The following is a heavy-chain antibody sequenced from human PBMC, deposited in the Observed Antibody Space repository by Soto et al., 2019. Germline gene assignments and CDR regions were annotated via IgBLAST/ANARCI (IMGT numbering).Heavy chain of an antibody. CDR2: IYYSGKT. CDR1: GGSISNGVYF. J-gene: IGHJ4*02. V-gene: IGHV4-39*02. CDR3: ARLIYGNVGTSCHFDS. Sequence: SETLSLTCTVSGGSISNGVYFWGWVRQAPGKGLDWIGLIYYSGKTYYNPSLRSRVSLSVDTSENHFSLKLSSVTAADTAVYYCARLIYGNVGTSCHFDSWGQGVLVTVSS. D-gene: IGHD1-7*01.